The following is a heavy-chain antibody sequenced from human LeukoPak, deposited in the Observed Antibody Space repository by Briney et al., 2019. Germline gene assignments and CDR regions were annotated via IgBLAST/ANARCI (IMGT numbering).Heavy chain of an antibody. CDR2: VYYSGST. CDR3: ARLYYDILTGYYALDY. CDR1: GDSVSSGDFY. Sequence: SETLSLTCAVSGDSVSSGDFYWSWIRQPPGRGLEWIGYVYYSGSTYYNPSLKSRVTISLDTSKNQFSLKLSSVTAADTAMYYYARLYYDILTGYYALDYWGQGTLVTVSS. V-gene: IGHV4-30-4*01. J-gene: IGHJ4*02. D-gene: IGHD3-9*01.